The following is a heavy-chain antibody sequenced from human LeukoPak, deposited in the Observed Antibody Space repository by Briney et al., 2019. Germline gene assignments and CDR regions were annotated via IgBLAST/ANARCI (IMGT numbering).Heavy chain of an antibody. J-gene: IGHJ6*03. V-gene: IGHV1-2*02. Sequence: ASVKVSFKASGYTFTGYYMHWVRQAPGQGLEWMGWINPNSGGTNYAQKFQGRVTMTRDTSISTVYMELSRLRSDDTAVYYCARGIVVVPAARNCYMDVWGKGTTVTVSS. CDR2: INPNSGGT. D-gene: IGHD2-2*01. CDR3: ARGIVVVPAARNCYMDV. CDR1: GYTFTGYY.